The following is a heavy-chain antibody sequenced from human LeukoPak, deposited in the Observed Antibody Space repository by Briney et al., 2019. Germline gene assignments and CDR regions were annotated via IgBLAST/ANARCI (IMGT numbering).Heavy chain of an antibody. CDR3: ARHGSGSLIDY. V-gene: IGHV4-59*08. CDR1: GGAITSNY. Sequence: PSETLSLTCTASGGAITSNYWSWIRQPPGKGLQWIGYIYYRGSTNYNPSLKSRVTISLDTSKSQLSLNLSSVTAADTAVYYCARHGSGSLIDYWGHGTLVTVSS. D-gene: IGHD1-26*01. J-gene: IGHJ4*01. CDR2: IYYRGST.